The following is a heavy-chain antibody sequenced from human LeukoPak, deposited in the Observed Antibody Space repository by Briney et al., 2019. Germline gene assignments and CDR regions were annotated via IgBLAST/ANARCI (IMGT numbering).Heavy chain of an antibody. CDR3: AKVVTYYYDSSGYPDY. J-gene: IGHJ4*02. CDR1: GFTFSSYW. D-gene: IGHD3-22*01. Sequence: GGSLRLSCAASGFTFSSYWMSWVRQAPGKGLEWVSAISGSGGSTYYADSVKGRFTISRDNSKNTLYLQMNSLRAEDTAVYYCAKVVTYYYDSSGYPDYWGQGTLVTVSS. V-gene: IGHV3-23*01. CDR2: ISGSGGST.